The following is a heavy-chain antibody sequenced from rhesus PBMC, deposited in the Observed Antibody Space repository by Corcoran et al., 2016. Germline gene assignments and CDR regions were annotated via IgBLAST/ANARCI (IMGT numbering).Heavy chain of an antibody. J-gene: IGHJ4*01. CDR1: GGAISSSY. Sequence: QLQLQESGPGLVKPSETLSVTCAVSGGAISSSYCSRIRQAPGKGLEVIGYIYGSGSSTNYNPPPKRRVPLSVGTSKNQLSLKLGAVATADTAVYYCARDDYGNSDYWGQGVLVTVSS. CDR2: IYGSGSST. V-gene: IGHV4-169*02. D-gene: IGHD4-35*01. CDR3: ARDDYGNSDY.